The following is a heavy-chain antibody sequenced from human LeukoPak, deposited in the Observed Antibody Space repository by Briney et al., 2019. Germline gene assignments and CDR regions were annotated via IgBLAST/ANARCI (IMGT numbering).Heavy chain of an antibody. CDR3: AKACCNVVYSPGG. CDR1: GFPLSSYA. J-gene: IGHJ1*01. CDR2: VSGGGGGT. V-gene: IGHV3-23*01. Sequence: PGGSLRLSCAPSGFPLSSYAMSWVRPAPGKGLEWVSVVSGGGGGTNYADSMKGRFTIYRDNSKNTLYLQMNSLRAEDTAVYYCAKACCNVVYSPGGWGQGTLVTVSS. D-gene: IGHD2-8*02.